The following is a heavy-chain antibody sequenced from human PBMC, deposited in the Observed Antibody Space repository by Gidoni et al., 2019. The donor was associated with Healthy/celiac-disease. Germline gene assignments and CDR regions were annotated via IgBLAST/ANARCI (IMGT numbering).Heavy chain of an antibody. Sequence: QVQLVASGGGVVQPGRSLRLSCAASGFTFSSYAMHWVRQAPGKGLEWVAVISYDGSNKYYADSVKGRFTISRDNSKNTLYLQMNSLRAEDTAVYYCARALAQQFQEVFDPWGQGTLVTVSS. D-gene: IGHD6-13*01. CDR1: GFTFSSYA. CDR2: ISYDGSNK. CDR3: ARALAQQFQEVFDP. V-gene: IGHV3-30-3*01. J-gene: IGHJ5*02.